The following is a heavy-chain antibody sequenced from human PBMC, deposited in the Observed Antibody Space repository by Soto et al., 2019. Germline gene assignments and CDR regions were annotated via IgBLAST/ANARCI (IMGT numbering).Heavy chain of an antibody. CDR2: ICHGGNT. J-gene: IGHJ3*01. CDR1: GFFISSGNY. V-gene: IGHV4-38-2*01. D-gene: IGHD2-15*01. CDR3: ARARWYDAFDV. Sequence: SENLSLTCAVSGFFISSGNYWGWIRKPPGKGLEWIGRICHGGNTYYNPSLNNRVTISVDMSKNEFSLKLNYVTAADTAVYYCARARWYDAFDVWGQGTVVTVSS.